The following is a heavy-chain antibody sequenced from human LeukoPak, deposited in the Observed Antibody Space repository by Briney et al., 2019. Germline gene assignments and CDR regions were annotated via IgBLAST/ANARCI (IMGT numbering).Heavy chain of an antibody. CDR1: GFTFRNSG. D-gene: IGHD6-6*01. CDR3: ARGPNSNWSGLDF. V-gene: IGHV3-48*04. Sequence: RSGGSLRLSCAASGFTFRNSGMNWVRQAPGKGLEWVSYISDASRTIYYADSVKGRFSVSRDNAKNTLYLQVNNLRAEDTAVYYCARGPNSNWSGLDFWGQGTLLTVSS. CDR2: ISDASRTI. J-gene: IGHJ4*02.